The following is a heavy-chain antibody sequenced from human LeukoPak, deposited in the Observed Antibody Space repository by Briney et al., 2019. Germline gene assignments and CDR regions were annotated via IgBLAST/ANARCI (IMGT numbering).Heavy chain of an antibody. V-gene: IGHV3-30-3*01. J-gene: IGHJ4*02. CDR2: ISYDGSNK. D-gene: IGHD3-16*01. CDR1: GFTFSSYA. CDR3: ATGGGNDYTYPCDY. Sequence: GGSLRHSCAASGFTFSSYAMHWVRQAPGKGLEWVAVISYDGSNKYYADSVKGRFTISRDNSKNTLCLQMNSLRAEDTAVYYCATGGGNDYTYPCDYWGRGTLVTVSS.